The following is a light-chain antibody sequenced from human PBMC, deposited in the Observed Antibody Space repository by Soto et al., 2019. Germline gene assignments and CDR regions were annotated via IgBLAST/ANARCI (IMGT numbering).Light chain of an antibody. CDR2: EVT. CDR3: SSYAGSKNDVV. V-gene: IGLV2-8*01. Sequence: QSALTQPPSASGSPGQSVTISCTGTSSDVGGYNYVSWYQQHPGKAPKVLIYEVTKRPSGVPDRFSGSKSGNTASLDVSGLQAEDESDYYCSSYAGSKNDVVFGGGTKVTVL. J-gene: IGLJ2*01. CDR1: SSDVGGYNY.